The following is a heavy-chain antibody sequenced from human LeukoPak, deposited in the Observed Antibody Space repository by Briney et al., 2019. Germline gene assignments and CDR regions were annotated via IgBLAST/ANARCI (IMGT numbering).Heavy chain of an antibody. CDR2: IYYSGST. Sequence: SETLSLTCSVSGGSVSSGISYWSWIRQPPGKGLEWIGYIYYSGSTYYNPSLKSRVTISVDTSKNQLSLKLNSVTAADTAVYYCARTGGTIDYWGQGTLVTVSS. CDR3: ARTGGTIDY. J-gene: IGHJ4*02. V-gene: IGHV4-30-4*08. CDR1: GGSVSSGISY. D-gene: IGHD2-8*02.